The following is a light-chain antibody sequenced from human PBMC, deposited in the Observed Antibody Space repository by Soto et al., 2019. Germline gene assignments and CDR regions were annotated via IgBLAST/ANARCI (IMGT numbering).Light chain of an antibody. V-gene: IGKV3-15*01. J-gene: IGKJ1*01. CDR3: QQYNNLPPWT. Sequence: ILMTQSPATLSVSPGERATLSCKASQSVSSNLAWYQQKPGQAPRLLIYGASTRATGLPARFSGSGSGTEFTLTISSLQSEDYAVYYCQQYNNLPPWTFGQGTKVDI. CDR1: QSVSSN. CDR2: GAS.